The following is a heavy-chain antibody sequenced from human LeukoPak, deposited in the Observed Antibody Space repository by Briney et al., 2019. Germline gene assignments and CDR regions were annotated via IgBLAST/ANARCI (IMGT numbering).Heavy chain of an antibody. CDR2: IRYDGSNK. J-gene: IGHJ4*02. V-gene: IGHV3-30*02. Sequence: PGGSLRLSCAASGFTFSSYGMHWVRQAPGKGLEWVAFIRYDGSNKYYADSVKGRFTISRDNSKNTLYLQMNSLRAEDTAVYYCARDPGFFLVGAYFDYWGQGTLVTVSS. D-gene: IGHD1-26*01. CDR3: ARDPGFFLVGAYFDY. CDR1: GFTFSSYG.